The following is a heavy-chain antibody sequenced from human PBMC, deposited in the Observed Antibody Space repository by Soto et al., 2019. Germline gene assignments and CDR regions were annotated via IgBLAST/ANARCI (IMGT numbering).Heavy chain of an antibody. J-gene: IGHJ5*02. CDR2: ISGSGGST. D-gene: IGHD3-10*01. Sequence: GGSLRLSCAASGFTFSSYAMSWVRQAPGKGLEWVSAISGSGGSTYYADSVKGRFTISRDNSKNTLYLQMNSLRAEDTAVYYCAKVSESSLFYYNRFDPWGQGTLVTVSS. CDR1: GFTFSSYA. V-gene: IGHV3-23*01. CDR3: AKVSESSLFYYNRFDP.